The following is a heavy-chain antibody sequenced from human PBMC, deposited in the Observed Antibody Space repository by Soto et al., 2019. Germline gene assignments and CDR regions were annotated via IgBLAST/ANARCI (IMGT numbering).Heavy chain of an antibody. CDR2: IWNDGIKK. Sequence: VQLVESGGGVVQPGRSLRLSCAASGFVYSTYAMHWVRLSPGEGLEWVALIWNDGIKKYYVDSVKGRFTISRDNSQNTLNLQMDSLRVEDTAVYFCVRGIPSQYSSNWLYWYFDLWGRGTQVTVSS. J-gene: IGHJ2*01. V-gene: IGHV3-33*01. CDR1: GFVYSTYA. D-gene: IGHD6-13*01. CDR3: VRGIPSQYSSNWLYWYFDL.